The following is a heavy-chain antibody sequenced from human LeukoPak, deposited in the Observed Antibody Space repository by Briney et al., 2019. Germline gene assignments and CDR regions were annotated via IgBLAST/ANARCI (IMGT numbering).Heavy chain of an antibody. Sequence: PGGSLRLSCVASGFTFRSYGMSWVRQAPGKGLEWVSAISGSGGSTYYADSVKGRFTISRDNSKNTLYLQMNSLRAEDTAVYYCAKGFAYYGSGTTFFDYWGQGTLVTVSS. V-gene: IGHV3-23*01. D-gene: IGHD3-10*01. CDR1: GFTFRSYG. CDR3: AKGFAYYGSGTTFFDY. CDR2: ISGSGGST. J-gene: IGHJ4*02.